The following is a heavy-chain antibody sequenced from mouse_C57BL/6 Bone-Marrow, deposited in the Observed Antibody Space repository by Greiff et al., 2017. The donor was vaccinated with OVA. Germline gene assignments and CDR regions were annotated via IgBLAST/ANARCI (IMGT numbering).Heavy chain of an antibody. D-gene: IGHD4-1*01. Sequence: VQLQQSGPELVKPGASVKISCKASGYTFTDYYMNWVKQSHGKSLEWIGDINPNNGGTSYNQKFKGKATLTVDKSSSTAYMELRSLTSEDSAVYYCARCWDRAYWGQGTLVTVSA. CDR2: INPNNGGT. J-gene: IGHJ3*01. CDR3: ARCWDRAY. V-gene: IGHV1-26*01. CDR1: GYTFTDYY.